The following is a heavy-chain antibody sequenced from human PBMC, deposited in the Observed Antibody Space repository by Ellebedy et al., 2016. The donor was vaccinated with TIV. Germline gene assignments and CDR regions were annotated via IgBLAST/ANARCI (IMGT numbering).Heavy chain of an antibody. Sequence: GESLKISCAASGFTFSSYSMNWVRQAPGKGLEWVSYISSSSSTIYYADSVKGRFTISRDNAKNSLYLQMNSMRAEDTAVYYCARDQAVLRYFGNWFDPWGQGTLVTVSS. CDR3: ARDQAVLRYFGNWFDP. CDR2: ISSSSSTI. J-gene: IGHJ5*02. V-gene: IGHV3-48*01. CDR1: GFTFSSYS. D-gene: IGHD3-9*01.